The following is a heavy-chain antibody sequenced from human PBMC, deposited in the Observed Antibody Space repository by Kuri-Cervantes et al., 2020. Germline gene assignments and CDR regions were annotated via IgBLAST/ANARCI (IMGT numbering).Heavy chain of an antibody. CDR1: GGTFSSYA. CDR2: IIPIFGTA. Sequence: SVKVSCKASGGTFSSYAISWVRQAPGQGLEWMGGIIPIFGTANYAQKFQGRVTITTDESTSTAYMELSSLRSEDTAVYYCARTKGTGDSARLDFDYWGQGTLVTVSS. J-gene: IGHJ4*02. D-gene: IGHD7-27*01. V-gene: IGHV1-69*05. CDR3: ARTKGTGDSARLDFDY.